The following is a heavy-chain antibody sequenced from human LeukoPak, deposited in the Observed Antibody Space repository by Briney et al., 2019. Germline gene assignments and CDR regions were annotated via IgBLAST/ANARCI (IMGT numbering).Heavy chain of an antibody. D-gene: IGHD6-19*01. CDR3: ARRPPKGITVAGTDFDY. CDR1: GYTFTNYW. Sequence: GESLKISCRGSGYTFTNYWIGWVRQMPGKGLEWMGIIYPGDSDTKYSPSFQGQVTVSADKSISTAYLQWSSLKAADTAIHYCARRPPKGITVAGTDFDYWGQGTLVTVSS. J-gene: IGHJ4*02. V-gene: IGHV5-51*01. CDR2: IYPGDSDT.